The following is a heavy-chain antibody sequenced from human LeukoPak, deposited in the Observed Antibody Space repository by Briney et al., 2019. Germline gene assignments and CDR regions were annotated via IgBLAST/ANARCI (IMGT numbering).Heavy chain of an antibody. CDR3: ARDKGDDAFDI. CDR2: IYYSGST. Sequence: SETLSLTCTVSGVSISSSNSYWGWIRQPPGKGLEWIGSIYYSGSTYYNPSLKSRVTISVDTSKNQFSLKLSSVTAADTAVYYCARDKGDDAFDIWGQGTMVTVSS. V-gene: IGHV4-39*07. CDR1: GVSISSSNSY. D-gene: IGHD3-16*01. J-gene: IGHJ3*02.